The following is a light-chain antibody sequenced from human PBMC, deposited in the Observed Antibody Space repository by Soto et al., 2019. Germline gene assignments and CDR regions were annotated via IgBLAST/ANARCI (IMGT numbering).Light chain of an antibody. CDR3: LQHNSYPRT. CDR2: GAS. V-gene: IGKV1-5*01. CDR1: QSISEW. J-gene: IGKJ1*01. Sequence: DIQMTQSPSTLSASVGDRVTITCRASQSISEWLAWFQQKPGKAPERLIYGASRLQGGVPSRFSGSGSGTEFTLTISDLQPEDFATYYCLQHNSYPRTFGQGTKVDIK.